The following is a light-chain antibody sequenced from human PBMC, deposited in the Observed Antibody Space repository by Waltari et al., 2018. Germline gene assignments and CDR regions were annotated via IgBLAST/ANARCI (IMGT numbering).Light chain of an antibody. CDR2: GVS. CDR3: SSYSTINTRV. V-gene: IGLV2-14*01. Sequence: QSALTQPASVSGSPGQSIAISCTGTSSDVGGSNYVSWYQQYPGKGPKLLISGVSDRPSGCSARFSGSKSGNTAALTISGLQAEDEADYYCSSYSTINTRVSGPGTKVTVL. J-gene: IGLJ1*01. CDR1: SSDVGGSNY.